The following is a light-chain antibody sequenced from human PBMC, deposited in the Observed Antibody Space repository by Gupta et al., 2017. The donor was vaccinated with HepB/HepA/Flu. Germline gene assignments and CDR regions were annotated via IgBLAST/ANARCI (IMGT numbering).Light chain of an antibody. CDR3: SSYAGSNNWV. V-gene: IGLV2-8*01. J-gene: IGLJ3*02. CDR1: SSDVGAYNY. CDR2: EIS. Sequence: QSALTQPPSASGSAGQSVTLSCPGTSSDVGAYNYVSWYQQHPGKAPKPMIYEISKRPSGVPDRFSGSKSGNTASLTVSGLQAEDEADYYCSSYAGSNNWVFGGGTKLPVL.